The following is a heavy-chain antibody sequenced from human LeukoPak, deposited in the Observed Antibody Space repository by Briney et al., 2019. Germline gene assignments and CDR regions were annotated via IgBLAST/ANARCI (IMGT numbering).Heavy chain of an antibody. CDR3: ARERHLVVTIDY. Sequence: PGGSLRLSCAASGFTFSSYAMHWVRQAPGKGLEWVAVISYDGSNKYYADSVKGRFTISRDNSKNTLYLQMNSLRAEDTAVYYCARERHLVVTIDYWGQGTLVTVSS. J-gene: IGHJ4*02. CDR2: ISYDGSNK. CDR1: GFTFSSYA. V-gene: IGHV3-30-3*01. D-gene: IGHD4-23*01.